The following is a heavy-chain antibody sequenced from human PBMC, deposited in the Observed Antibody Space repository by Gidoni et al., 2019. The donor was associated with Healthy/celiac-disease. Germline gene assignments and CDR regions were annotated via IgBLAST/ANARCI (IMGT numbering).Heavy chain of an antibody. V-gene: IGHV1-24*01. D-gene: IGHD5-12*01. CDR2: FDPEDGET. Sequence: QVQLVQSGAEVKKPGASVKVSCKVSGYTRTEFSMPGVRQAPGKGLEWMGGFDPEDGETIYAQKFQGRVTMTEDTSTDTAYMELSSLRSEDTAVYYCATDDGGVLPRGYLRSPSSGDDAFDIWGQGTMVTVSS. J-gene: IGHJ3*02. CDR1: GYTRTEFS. CDR3: ATDDGGVLPRGYLRSPSSGDDAFDI.